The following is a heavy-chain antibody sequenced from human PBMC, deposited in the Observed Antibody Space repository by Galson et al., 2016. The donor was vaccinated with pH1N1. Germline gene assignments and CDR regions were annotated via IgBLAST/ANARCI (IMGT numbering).Heavy chain of an antibody. CDR2: YVPEDGET. V-gene: IGHV1-24*01. CDR1: GYTLSELS. D-gene: IGHD3-22*01. CDR3: ATAGYHYEGALQS. J-gene: IGHJ5*02. Sequence: QSGAEVKKPGESPRISCKVSGYTLSELSMHWVRQVSGKGLEWMGGYVPEDGETIYAQKFQGRVTMTEDTSTDTAYMELNSLRSEDTAVYYCATAGYHYEGALQSWGQGTLVTVSS.